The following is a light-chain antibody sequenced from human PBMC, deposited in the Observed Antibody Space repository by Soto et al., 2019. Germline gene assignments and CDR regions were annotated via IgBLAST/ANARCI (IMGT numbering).Light chain of an antibody. J-gene: IGKJ1*01. CDR2: SAS. CDR3: QQYSSFST. Sequence: AIQMTQSPSSLSASVGDRVTISCRASQGIRNDLGWYQQTPGRAPKLLIYSASILQSGVPSRFSGSGSGTDFTLTIDNVQPEDLATYHCQQYSSFSTFGQGTKVDIK. CDR1: QGIRND. V-gene: IGKV1-6*01.